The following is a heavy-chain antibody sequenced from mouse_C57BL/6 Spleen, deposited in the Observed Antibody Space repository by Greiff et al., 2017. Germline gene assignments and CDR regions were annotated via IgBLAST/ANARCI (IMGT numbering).Heavy chain of an antibody. J-gene: IGHJ2*01. CDR1: GYTFTSYW. D-gene: IGHD1-1*01. CDR2: IAPSDSYT. V-gene: IGHV1-59*01. Sequence: QVQLQQPGAELVRPGTSVKLSCKASGYTFTSYWMHWVKQRPGQGLEWIGVIAPSDSYTNYNQKFKGKATLTVDTSSSTAYMQLSSLTSEDSAVYYCARGVDYGKAYFDYWGQGTTLTVSS. CDR3: ARGVDYGKAYFDY.